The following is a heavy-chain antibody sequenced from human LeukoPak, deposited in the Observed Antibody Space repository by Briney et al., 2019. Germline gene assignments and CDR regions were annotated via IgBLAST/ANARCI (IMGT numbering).Heavy chain of an antibody. CDR3: ARDAEMATISSYFDY. D-gene: IGHD5-24*01. Sequence: SGGSLRLSCAASGFTFSSYAMSWVRQAPGKGLEWVSSISSSSSYIYYADSVKGRFTISRDNAKNSLYLQMNSLRAEDTAVYYCARDAEMATISSYFDYWGQGTLVTVSS. CDR1: GFTFSSYA. CDR2: ISSSSSYI. V-gene: IGHV3-21*01. J-gene: IGHJ4*02.